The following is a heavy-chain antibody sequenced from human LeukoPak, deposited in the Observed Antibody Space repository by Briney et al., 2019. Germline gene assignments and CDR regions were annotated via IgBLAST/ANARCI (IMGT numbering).Heavy chain of an antibody. CDR2: ISSSGSAI. CDR3: ARGGEYSSSWYGNLNY. V-gene: IGHV3-11*01. D-gene: IGHD6-13*01. CDR1: GFTFSDYY. J-gene: IGHJ4*02. Sequence: GGSLRLSCAASGFTFSDYYMSWIRQAPGKGLEWVSYISSSGSAIYYADSVKGRFTISRDNAKNSLYLQMNSLRAEDTAVYYCARGGEYSSSWYGNLNYWGQGTLVIVSS.